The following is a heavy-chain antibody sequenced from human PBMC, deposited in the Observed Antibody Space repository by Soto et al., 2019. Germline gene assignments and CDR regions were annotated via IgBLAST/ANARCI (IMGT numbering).Heavy chain of an antibody. CDR1: GGSFSGYY. V-gene: IGHV4-34*01. CDR3: ARSAVSYSSSWYYRPSRSSWFDP. D-gene: IGHD6-13*01. CDR2: INHSGST. Sequence: QVQLQQWGAGLLKPSETLSLTCAVYGGSFSGYYWSWIRQPPGKGLEWIGEINHSGSTNYNPSLKSRVTISVDTSKNQFSLKLSSVTAADTAVYYCARSAVSYSSSWYYRPSRSSWFDPWGQGTLVTVSS. J-gene: IGHJ5*02.